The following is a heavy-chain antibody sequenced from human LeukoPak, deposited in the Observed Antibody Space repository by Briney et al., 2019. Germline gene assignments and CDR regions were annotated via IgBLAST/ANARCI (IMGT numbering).Heavy chain of an antibody. J-gene: IGHJ6*02. CDR1: RFGFSSYW. V-gene: IGHV3-7*04. CDR3: ARDDYYGPGRGIHYYHGMDV. Sequence: PGGSLKLSCAASRFGFSSYWMTGVRQAPGKGLEWVATIKQDGSDIYYLDSVKGRFTISRDNAKKLLSLQMNSLRGEDTALYYCARDDYYGPGRGIHYYHGMDVWGQGTEVTVSS. D-gene: IGHD3-10*01. CDR2: IKQDGSDI.